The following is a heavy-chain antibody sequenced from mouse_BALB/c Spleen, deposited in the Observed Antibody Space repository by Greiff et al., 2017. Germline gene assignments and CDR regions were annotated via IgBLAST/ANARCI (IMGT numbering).Heavy chain of an antibody. D-gene: IGHD2-4*01. Sequence: VQLQQSGAELVKPGASVKLSCTASGFNIKDTYMHWVKQRPEQGLEWIGRIDPANGNTKYDPKFQGKATITADTSSNTAYLQLSSLTSEDTAVYYCARLYYDYDGFAYWGLGTLVTVSA. V-gene: IGHV14-3*02. CDR2: IDPANGNT. J-gene: IGHJ3*01. CDR3: ARLYYDYDGFAY. CDR1: GFNIKDTY.